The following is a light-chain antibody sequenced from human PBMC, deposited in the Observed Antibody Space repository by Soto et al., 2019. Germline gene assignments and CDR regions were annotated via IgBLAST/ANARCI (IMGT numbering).Light chain of an antibody. J-gene: IGKJ3*01. V-gene: IGKV4-1*01. CDR3: QQFYSTPFT. Sequence: DIVMTQSPDSLAVSLGERATINCKSSQSVLYSSNNKNYLAWYQQKPGHPPKLLIYWASTRESGVPDRFSGSGSGTDFPLPISSLQADDVAVYYCQQFYSTPFTFGPGTTVDIK. CDR1: QSVLYSSNNKNY. CDR2: WAS.